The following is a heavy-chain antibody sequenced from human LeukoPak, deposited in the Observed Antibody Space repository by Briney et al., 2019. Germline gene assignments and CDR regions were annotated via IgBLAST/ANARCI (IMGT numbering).Heavy chain of an antibody. V-gene: IGHV4-39*01. Sequence: SETLSLTCTVSGGSISSFTYYWGWIRQPPGKGLERIGSIYYSGSTYYNPSLKSRVTISVDTSKNQFSLKLSSVTAADTAVYYCARHGIESWFGELFRPTNWFDPWGQGTLVTVSS. CDR3: ARHGIESWFGELFRPTNWFDP. D-gene: IGHD3-10*01. J-gene: IGHJ5*02. CDR2: IYYSGST. CDR1: GGSISSFTYY.